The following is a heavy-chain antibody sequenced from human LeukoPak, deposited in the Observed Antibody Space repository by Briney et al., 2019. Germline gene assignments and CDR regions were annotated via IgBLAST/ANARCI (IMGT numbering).Heavy chain of an antibody. CDR2: INPNSGGT. Sequence: ASVKVSCKASGYTFTDFYMHWVRQAPGQGLEWMGWINPNSGGTNYAQKFQGRVTMTRDTSISTASMELSRLRSDDTAVYYCATLRRAYYHYFDNWGQGTLVTVSS. CDR1: GYTFTDFY. CDR3: ATLRRAYYHYFDN. J-gene: IGHJ4*02. D-gene: IGHD3-10*01. V-gene: IGHV1-2*02.